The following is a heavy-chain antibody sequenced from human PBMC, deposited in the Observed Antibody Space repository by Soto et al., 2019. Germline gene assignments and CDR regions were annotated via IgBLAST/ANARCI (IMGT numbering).Heavy chain of an antibody. CDR3: ARGSLTTSAMDV. V-gene: IGHV3-13*01. Sequence: EVQLVESGGGLVQPGGSLRLSCAASGLTFSKYDMHWVRQATGKGLEWVSAIGPAGDTYYPDSVKGRFTIYRDDAKNSLYLQMNSLRDGDTAVYYCARGSLTTSAMDVWGQGTAITVSS. J-gene: IGHJ6*02. CDR2: IGPAGDT. CDR1: GLTFSKYD.